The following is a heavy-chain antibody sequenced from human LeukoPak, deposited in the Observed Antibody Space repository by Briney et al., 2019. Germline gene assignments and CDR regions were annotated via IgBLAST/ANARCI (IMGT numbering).Heavy chain of an antibody. CDR3: ARVPPAVRFLEWLPDYYMDV. CDR2: IGAYNGNT. J-gene: IGHJ6*03. V-gene: IGHV1-18*01. Sequence: ASVKVSCKASGYTFTSYGISWVRQAPGQGLEWMGWIGAYNGNTNYAQKLQGRVTMTTDTSTSTAYMELRSLRSDDTAVYYCARVPPAVRFLEWLPDYYMDVWGKGTTVTVSS. CDR1: GYTFTSYG. D-gene: IGHD3-3*01.